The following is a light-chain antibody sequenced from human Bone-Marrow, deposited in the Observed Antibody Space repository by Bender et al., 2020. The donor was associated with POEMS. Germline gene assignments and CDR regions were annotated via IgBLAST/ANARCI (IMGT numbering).Light chain of an antibody. CDR1: SSDVGSYNL. J-gene: IGLJ3*02. Sequence: QSALTQIASVSGSPGQSITISCTGTSSDVGSYNLVSWYQQHPGKAPKLMIYEGSKRPSGVSNRFSGSKSGNTASLTISGLQAEDEADYYCCSYAGSSTFWVSGGGTKLTVL. CDR3: CSYAGSSTFWV. CDR2: EGS. V-gene: IGLV2-23*01.